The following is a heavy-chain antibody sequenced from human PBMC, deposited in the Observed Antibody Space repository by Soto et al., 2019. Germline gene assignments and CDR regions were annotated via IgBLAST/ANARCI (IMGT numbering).Heavy chain of an antibody. CDR2: IGSSGSTT. J-gene: IGHJ6*02. D-gene: IGHD3-3*01. CDR3: ARDKYYDFWSNPLDVPYYYGMDV. Sequence: GGSLRLSCAASGFTFSDHYMSWIRQAPGKGLEWVSYIGSSGSTTYYADSVKGRFTISRDNAKNSLYLEMNSLRAEDTAVYYCARDKYYDFWSNPLDVPYYYGMDVWGQGTTVTVSS. CDR1: GFTFSDHY. V-gene: IGHV3-11*01.